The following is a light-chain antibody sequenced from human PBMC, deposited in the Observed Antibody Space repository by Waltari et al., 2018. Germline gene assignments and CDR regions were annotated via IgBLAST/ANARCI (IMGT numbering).Light chain of an antibody. V-gene: IGKV1-5*03. CDR2: KAS. Sequence: DIQLTQSPSTLSASVGDRVTLTCRASQGIGRWLAWYQQKPGKTPDLLIYKASILERGVPSRFSGSGSGTEFTLTITGLQPLDVATYYCQEYGSHWSFGQGTKVEIK. CDR3: QEYGSHWS. J-gene: IGKJ1*01. CDR1: QGIGRW.